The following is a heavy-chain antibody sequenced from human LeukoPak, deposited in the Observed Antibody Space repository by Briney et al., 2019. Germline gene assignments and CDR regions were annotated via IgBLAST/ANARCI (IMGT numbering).Heavy chain of an antibody. CDR1: GGSLSSSSYY. Sequence: PSETLSLTCTVSGGSLSSSSYYWGWLRQPPGKGLEWIGSIYYSGSTYYNPSLKSRVTISVDTSKNQFSLKLSSVTAADTAIYYCARDFSSSSTVYYYYYMDVWGKGTTVTVSS. J-gene: IGHJ6*03. V-gene: IGHV4-39*07. CDR3: ARDFSSSSTVYYYYYMDV. D-gene: IGHD6-6*01. CDR2: IYYSGST.